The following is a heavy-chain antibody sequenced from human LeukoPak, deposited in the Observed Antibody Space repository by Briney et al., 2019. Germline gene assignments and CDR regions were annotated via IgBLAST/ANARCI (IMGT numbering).Heavy chain of an antibody. J-gene: IGHJ6*03. CDR3: ARAGNFWSGYQWGYMDV. CDR2: ISSSSSYI. CDR1: GFTFSSYS. Sequence: GGSLRLSCAASGFTFSSYSMNWVRQAPGKGLEWVSSISSSSSYIYYADSVKGRFTISRDNAKNSLYLQMNSLRAEDTAEYYCARAGNFWSGYQWGYMDVWGKGTTVTVSS. D-gene: IGHD3-3*01. V-gene: IGHV3-21*01.